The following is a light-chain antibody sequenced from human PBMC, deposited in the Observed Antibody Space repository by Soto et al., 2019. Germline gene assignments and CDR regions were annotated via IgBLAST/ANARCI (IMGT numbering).Light chain of an antibody. V-gene: IGLV1-51*01. Sequence: QSLLTQPPSVSAAPGQKVTISCSGSSSNIGNHYVSWFQQLPGTAPKLLIFDNDNRPSGIPDRFSGSKSGTSATLDISGLQTGDEADYYCGTWDSGLSAVIFGGGTKLTVL. CDR3: GTWDSGLSAVI. J-gene: IGLJ2*01. CDR2: DND. CDR1: SSNIGNHY.